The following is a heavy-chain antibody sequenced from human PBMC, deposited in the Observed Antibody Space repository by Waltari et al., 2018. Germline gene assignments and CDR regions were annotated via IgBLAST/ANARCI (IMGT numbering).Heavy chain of an antibody. CDR3: ARTIAVAGTRAFDI. V-gene: IGHV4-38-2*01. D-gene: IGHD6-19*01. J-gene: IGHJ3*02. CDR1: GYSISSGYY. CDR2: IYHSGST. Sequence: VQLQESGPGLVKPSETLSLTCAVSGYSISSGYYWGWIRQPPGKGLEWIGSIYHSGSTYYNPSLKSRVTISVDTSKNQFSLKLSSVTAADTAVYYCARTIAVAGTRAFDIWGQGTMVTVSS.